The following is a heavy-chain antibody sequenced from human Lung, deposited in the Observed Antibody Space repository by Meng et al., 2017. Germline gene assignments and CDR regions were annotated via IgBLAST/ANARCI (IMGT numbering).Heavy chain of an antibody. CDR3: ATGAAAADH. J-gene: IGHJ4*02. CDR2: IKSNSDGGTT. D-gene: IGHD6-13*01. CDR1: GFSFTDAW. Sequence: VQRVEWGGRLVKAGGSLRLSCVASGFSFTDAWMSWVRQAPGKGLEWVGRIKSNSDGGTTDYAAPVKGRFTISRDDSKNTLYLQMNSLITEDTAVYFCATGAAAADHWGQGTLVTVSS. V-gene: IGHV3-15*01.